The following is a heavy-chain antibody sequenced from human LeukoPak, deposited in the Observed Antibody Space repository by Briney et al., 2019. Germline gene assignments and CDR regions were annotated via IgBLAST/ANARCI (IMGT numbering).Heavy chain of an antibody. J-gene: IGHJ4*02. CDR3: ARTPRRDRAYDY. D-gene: IGHD5-18*01. Sequence: GASVKVSCKASGYTFTSYDINWVRQATGQGLEWMGWISAYNGNTNYAQKLQGRVTMTTDTSTSTAYMELRSLRSDDTAVYYCARTPRRDRAYDYWGQGTLVTVSS. CDR2: ISAYNGNT. V-gene: IGHV1-18*01. CDR1: GYTFTSYD.